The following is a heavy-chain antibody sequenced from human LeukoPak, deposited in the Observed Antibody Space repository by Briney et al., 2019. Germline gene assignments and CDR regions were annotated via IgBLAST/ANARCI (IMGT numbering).Heavy chain of an antibody. CDR1: GGSISGSYYY. J-gene: IGHJ3*02. CDR3: ARHRAKRLNDAFEI. D-gene: IGHD3-10*01. CDR2: IYHSGRST. V-gene: IGHV4-39*01. Sequence: SETLSLTCTVSGGSISGSYYYWGWIRQPPGKGLEWIGSIYHSGRSTFYNPSLKSRVAMSVDTSKNHFSLNLTSVTAADTAIYYCARHRAKRLNDAFEIWGQGTVVSVSS.